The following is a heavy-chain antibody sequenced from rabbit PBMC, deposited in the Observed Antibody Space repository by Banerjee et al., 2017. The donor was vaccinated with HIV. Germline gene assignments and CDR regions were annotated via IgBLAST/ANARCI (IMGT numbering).Heavy chain of an antibody. V-gene: IGHV1S40*01. CDR3: ARDAGYAGYFNL. Sequence: QSLEESGGDLVKPGASLTLTCKASGFSFSSGYDMCWVRQAPGKGLEWIACIYVGGSGNTYYASWAKGRFTISKTSSTTVTLQMTSLTAADTATYFCARDAGYAGYFNLWGPGTLVTVS. CDR2: IYVGGSGNT. J-gene: IGHJ4*01. D-gene: IGHD4-2*01. CDR1: GFSFSSGYD.